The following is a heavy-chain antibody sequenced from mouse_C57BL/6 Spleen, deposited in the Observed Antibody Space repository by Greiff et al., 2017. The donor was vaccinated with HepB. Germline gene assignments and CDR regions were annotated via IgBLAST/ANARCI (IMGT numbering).Heavy chain of an antibody. CDR3: ARYYYENYFDY. CDR1: GYTFTDYY. J-gene: IGHJ2*01. Sequence: VHLVESGAELVRPGASVKLSCKASGYTFTDYYINWVKQRPGQGLEWIARIYPGSGNTYYNEKFKGKATLTAEKSSSTAYMQLSSLTSEDSAVYFCARYYYENYFDYWGQGTTLTVSS. CDR2: IYPGSGNT. D-gene: IGHD1-1*01. V-gene: IGHV1-76*01.